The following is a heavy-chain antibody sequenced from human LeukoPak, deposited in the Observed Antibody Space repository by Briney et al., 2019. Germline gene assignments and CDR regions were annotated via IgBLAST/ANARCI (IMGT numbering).Heavy chain of an antibody. CDR2: ISYDGGNK. Sequence: GRSLRLSCAPSGFTFSSYGIRWVRQAPGKGPEWVAAISYDGGNKYYADPVKGRFTISRDNSKNTLYLQMNSLRAEDTAVYYCATGRFYSSTPLADFDYWGQGTLVTVSS. V-gene: IGHV3-30*03. D-gene: IGHD6-13*01. J-gene: IGHJ4*02. CDR1: GFTFSSYG. CDR3: ATGRFYSSTPLADFDY.